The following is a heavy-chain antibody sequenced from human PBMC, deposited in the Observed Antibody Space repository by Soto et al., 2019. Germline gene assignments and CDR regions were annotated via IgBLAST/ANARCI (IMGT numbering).Heavy chain of an antibody. V-gene: IGHV3-15*01. CDR3: TTDREGYYGSGSYYLFDY. CDR2: IKSKTDGGTT. D-gene: IGHD3-10*01. J-gene: IGHJ4*02. Sequence: EVQLVESGGGLVKPGGSLRLSCVASGFTFSNSWMSWVRQAPGKGLEWVGRIKSKTDGGTTDYAAPVKGRFTISRDDSKNTLYLQMNSLKTEDTAVYYCTTDREGYYGSGSYYLFDYWGQGTLVTVSS. CDR1: GFTFSNSW.